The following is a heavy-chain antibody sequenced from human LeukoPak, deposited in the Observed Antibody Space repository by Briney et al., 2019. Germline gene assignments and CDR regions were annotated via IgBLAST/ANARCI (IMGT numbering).Heavy chain of an antibody. CDR1: GFTFSSYA. J-gene: IGHJ3*02. D-gene: IGHD5-24*01. CDR3: AKDQEVQEMATINAFDI. CDR2: ISGSGGST. Sequence: GGSLRLSYAASGFTFSSYAMSWVRQAPGKGLEWVSAISGSGGSTYYADSVKGRFTISRDNSKNTLYLQMNSLRAEDTAVYYCAKDQEVQEMATINAFDIWGQGTMVTVSS. V-gene: IGHV3-23*01.